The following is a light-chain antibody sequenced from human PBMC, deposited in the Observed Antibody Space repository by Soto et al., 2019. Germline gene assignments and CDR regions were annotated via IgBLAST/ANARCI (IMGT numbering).Light chain of an antibody. Sequence: QSALTQPASVSGSPGQSITISCTGTSSDVGGYNFVSWYQQHPGRAPKLLIYEVSRRPSGVSNRFSGSKSGDTASLTISGLQAEDEADYSCYSYRGYYTRVFGTGTKVTVL. CDR1: SSDVGGYNF. V-gene: IGLV2-14*01. J-gene: IGLJ1*01. CDR3: YSYRGYYTRV. CDR2: EVS.